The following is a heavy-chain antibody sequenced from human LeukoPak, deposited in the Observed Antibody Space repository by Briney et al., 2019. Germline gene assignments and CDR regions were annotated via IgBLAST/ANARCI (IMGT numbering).Heavy chain of an antibody. D-gene: IGHD3-10*02. CDR3: ACFDY. CDR1: GFTFSSYA. V-gene: IGHV3-30*01. CDR2: ISYDGSNK. Sequence: GRALRLSCAASGFTFSSYAMHWVRQAPGKGLEWVAVISYDGSNKYYADSVKGRFTISRDNSKNTLYLQMNSLRAEDTAVYYCACFDYWGQGTLVTVSS. J-gene: IGHJ4*02.